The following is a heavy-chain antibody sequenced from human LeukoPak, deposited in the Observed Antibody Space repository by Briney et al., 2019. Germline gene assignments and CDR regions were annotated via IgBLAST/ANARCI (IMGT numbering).Heavy chain of an antibody. V-gene: IGHV4-61*01. CDR3: ARSVLRYFDWSSSPTYYYYYMDV. Sequence: PSETLSLTCTVSGGSISSDNYYWSWIRQPPGKGLEWIGYIYYSGSTNYNPSLKSRVTISVDTSKNQFSLKLSSVTAADTAVYYCARSVLRYFDWSSSPTYYYYYMDVWGKGTTVTISS. D-gene: IGHD3-9*01. J-gene: IGHJ6*03. CDR1: GGSISSDNYY. CDR2: IYYSGST.